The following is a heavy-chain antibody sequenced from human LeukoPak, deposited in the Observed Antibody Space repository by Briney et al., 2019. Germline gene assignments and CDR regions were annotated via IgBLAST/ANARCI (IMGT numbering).Heavy chain of an antibody. CDR1: GFTVSSNY. J-gene: IGHJ5*02. V-gene: IGHV3-53*05. D-gene: IGHD6-13*01. CDR3: ARLLRSSSWYEGFDP. CDR2: IYSGGST. Sequence: GGSLRLSCAASGFTVSSNYMSWVRQAPGKGLEWVSVIYSGGSTYYADSVKGRFTISRDNSKNTLYLQMNSLRAEDTAVYYCARLLRSSSWYEGFDPWGQGTLVTVSS.